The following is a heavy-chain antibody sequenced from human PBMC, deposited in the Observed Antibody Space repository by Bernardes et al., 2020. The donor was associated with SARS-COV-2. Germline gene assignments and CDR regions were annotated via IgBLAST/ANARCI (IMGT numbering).Heavy chain of an antibody. CDR3: ARPEIYSGYEN. V-gene: IGHV5-51*01. CDR1: GYRLTSHW. Sequence: GVSLKISCEASGYRLTSHWIAWVRQIPGKCLESIGTIYPGDSDTRYSPSFEGQVTISADKSISTAYLQWSSLKASETAIYYCARPEIYSGYENWGQGTLVTVSS. CDR2: IYPGDSDT. J-gene: IGHJ4*02. D-gene: IGHD5-12*01.